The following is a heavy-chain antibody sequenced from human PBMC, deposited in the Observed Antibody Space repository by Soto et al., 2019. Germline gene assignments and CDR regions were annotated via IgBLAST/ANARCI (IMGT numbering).Heavy chain of an antibody. J-gene: IGHJ3*02. V-gene: IGHV3-11*01. CDR2: ISSSGSTI. D-gene: IGHD3-10*01. CDR3: ARDSPIWFGDLKGAFDI. CDR1: GFTFSDYY. Sequence: GGSLRLSCAASGFTFSDYYMSWIRQAPGKGLEWVSYISSSGSTIYYADSVKGRFTISRDNAKNSLYLQMNSLRAEDTAVYYCARDSPIWFGDLKGAFDIWGQGTMVTVSS.